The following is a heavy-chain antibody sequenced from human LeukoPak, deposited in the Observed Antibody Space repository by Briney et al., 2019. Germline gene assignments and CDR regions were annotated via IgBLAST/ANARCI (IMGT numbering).Heavy chain of an antibody. J-gene: IGHJ6*03. V-gene: IGHV4-59*01. CDR1: GGSISNYY. Sequence: SETLSLTCTVSGGSISNYYWSWIRQPPGKGLEWIGYIYYSGSTNYNPSLKSRATISVDTSKNQFSLKLSSVTAADTAVYYCARGSGWYLDYYYYMDVWGKGTTVTVSS. D-gene: IGHD6-19*01. CDR2: IYYSGST. CDR3: ARGSGWYLDYYYYMDV.